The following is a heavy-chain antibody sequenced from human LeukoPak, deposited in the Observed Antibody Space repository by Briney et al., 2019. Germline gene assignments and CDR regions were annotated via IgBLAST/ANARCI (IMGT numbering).Heavy chain of an antibody. J-gene: IGHJ5*02. V-gene: IGHV3-23*01. Sequence: GGSLRLSCAASGFIFSSYAISWVRQAPGKGLEWVSGIRTSGDTFYADSVKGRLTISRDISKNTVYLQMNSLRAGDSAVYYCATLSYDVWTGINWFDPWGQGTLVTVSS. CDR3: ATLSYDVWTGINWFDP. D-gene: IGHD3-3*01. CDR1: GFIFSSYA. CDR2: IRTSGDT.